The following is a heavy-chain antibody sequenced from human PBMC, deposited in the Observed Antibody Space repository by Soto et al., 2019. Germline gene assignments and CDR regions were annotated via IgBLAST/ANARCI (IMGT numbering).Heavy chain of an antibody. CDR2: IKSKTDGGTT. J-gene: IGHJ4*02. V-gene: IGHV3-15*01. D-gene: IGHD3-3*01. CDR1: GFTFINAW. Sequence: GGSLRLSCAASGFTFINAWMSWVRQAPGKGLEWVGRIKSKTDGGTTDYAAPVKGRFTISRDDSKNTLYLQMNSLKTEDTAVYYCTTDPYYDFWSGYSHFDYWGQGTLVTVSS. CDR3: TTDPYYDFWSGYSHFDY.